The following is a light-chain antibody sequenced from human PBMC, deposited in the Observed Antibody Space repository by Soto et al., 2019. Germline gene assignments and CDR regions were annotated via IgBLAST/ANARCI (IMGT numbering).Light chain of an antibody. CDR1: SSDVGAYNY. V-gene: IGLV2-14*01. Sequence: QSALTQPVSVSGSPGQSITISCSGTSSDVGAYNYVSWYQQHPDKAPKLMIYEVTTRPSGVSDRFSGSKSGNTASLTISGLQAEDEADYHCSPYSSNSTLYVFXTGTKVTVL. CDR3: SPYSSNSTLYV. CDR2: EVT. J-gene: IGLJ1*01.